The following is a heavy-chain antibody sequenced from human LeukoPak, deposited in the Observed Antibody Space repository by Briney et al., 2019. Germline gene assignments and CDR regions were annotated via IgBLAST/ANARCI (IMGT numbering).Heavy chain of an antibody. Sequence: GGSLRLSCAASGFSISNYWMNWVRQAPGKGLEWVANIKQDGSEKNYVDSVKGRFTISGDNAKNSLILQMNSLRGEDTAVYYCARGVWAPFDSWGQGTLVSVSS. CDR2: IKQDGSEK. D-gene: IGHD7-27*01. CDR1: GFSISNYW. J-gene: IGHJ4*02. V-gene: IGHV3-7*01. CDR3: ARGVWAPFDS.